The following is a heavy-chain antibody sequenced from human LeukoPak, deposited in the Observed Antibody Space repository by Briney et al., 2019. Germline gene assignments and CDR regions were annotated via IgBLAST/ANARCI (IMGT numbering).Heavy chain of an antibody. V-gene: IGHV3-23*01. D-gene: IGHD1-14*01. Sequence: GGSLRHSCAASGFTFSSSAMSWVRQVPGKGLEWVSGISASGGSTNYADSVKGRFTISRDSSKNTLYLQMNSLRAEDTAVYYCAKVSGGGLYYDGMDVWGQGTTVTVSS. CDR3: AKVSGGGLYYDGMDV. CDR2: ISASGGST. CDR1: GFTFSSSA. J-gene: IGHJ6*02.